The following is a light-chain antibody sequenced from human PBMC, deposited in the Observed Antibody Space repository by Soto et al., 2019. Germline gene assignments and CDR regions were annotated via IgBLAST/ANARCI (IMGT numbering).Light chain of an antibody. CDR1: GSDVGGWNY. CDR3: SSYMSSGTFV. CDR2: DVN. V-gene: IGLV2-14*03. Sequence: QSALTQPASVSGSPGQSITISCTGTGSDVGGWNYVSWYQQHPGKAPRLIIYDVNSRASGVPYRFSGSKSDNTASLTISGLQAEDEADYYCSSYMSSGTFVFGTWTKLTVL. J-gene: IGLJ1*01.